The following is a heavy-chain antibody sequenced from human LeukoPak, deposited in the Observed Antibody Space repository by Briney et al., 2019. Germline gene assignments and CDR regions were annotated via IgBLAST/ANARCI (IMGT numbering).Heavy chain of an antibody. D-gene: IGHD2-2*01. CDR1: GYTFTSYA. CDR2: ITPIFGTA. J-gene: IGHJ4*02. Sequence: ASVKVSCKASGYTFTSYAISWVRQAPGQGLEWMGGITPIFGTANYAQKFQGRVTITADESTSTAYMELSSLRSEDTAVYYCATSRALVVVPAAICFDYWGQGTLVAVSS. V-gene: IGHV1-69*13. CDR3: ATSRALVVVPAAICFDY.